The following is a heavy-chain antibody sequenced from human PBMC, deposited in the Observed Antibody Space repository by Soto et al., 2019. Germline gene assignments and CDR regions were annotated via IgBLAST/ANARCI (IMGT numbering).Heavy chain of an antibody. D-gene: IGHD3-22*01. CDR1: GGTIRSYY. Sequence: SERLSLTCTVSGGTIRSYYWSWIRQPPGKGLEWIGYIYYSGSTNYNPSLKSRVTISVDTSKNQFSLKLSSVTAADKAVYYCAREGYYYVSSGYLNCLDLWRQG. CDR3: AREGYYYVSSGYLNCLDL. V-gene: IGHV4-59*01. CDR2: IYYSGST. J-gene: IGHJ5*02.